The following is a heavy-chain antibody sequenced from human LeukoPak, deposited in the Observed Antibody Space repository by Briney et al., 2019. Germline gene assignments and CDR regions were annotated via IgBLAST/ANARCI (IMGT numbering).Heavy chain of an antibody. CDR1: GYTFTNYY. V-gene: IGHV1-2*02. D-gene: IGHD6-13*01. CDR3: AGGIAAADY. CDR2: INPNSGGT. Sequence: ASVKVSCKSSGYTFTNYYIHWVRQAPGQGLEWMGWINPNSGGTNYAQRFQGRVTMTRDTSISTAYMELSRLRSDDTAVYYCAGGIAAADYWGQGTLVTVSS. J-gene: IGHJ4*02.